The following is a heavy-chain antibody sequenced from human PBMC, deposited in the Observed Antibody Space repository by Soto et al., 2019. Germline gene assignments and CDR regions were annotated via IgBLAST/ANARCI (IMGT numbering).Heavy chain of an antibody. Sequence: SETLSLTCTVSGGTSSSGGYYWSWIRQHPGKGLEWSGYIYYSGSTYYNPSLKSRVTISVDTSKNQFSLKLSSVTAADTAVYYCARDRGGYCTNGVCYPASGWFDPWGQGTLVTVSS. J-gene: IGHJ5*02. CDR3: ARDRGGYCTNGVCYPASGWFDP. D-gene: IGHD2-8*01. CDR1: GGTSSSGGYY. CDR2: IYYSGST. V-gene: IGHV4-31*03.